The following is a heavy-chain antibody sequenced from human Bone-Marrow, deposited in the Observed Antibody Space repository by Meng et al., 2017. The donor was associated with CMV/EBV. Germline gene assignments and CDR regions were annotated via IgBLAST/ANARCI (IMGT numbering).Heavy chain of an antibody. CDR3: ATNLHCSSTNSYKGGHYYYAMDV. CDR1: GYTFTGYY. D-gene: IGHD2-2*01. J-gene: IGHJ6*02. CDR2: FDPEDGET. V-gene: IGHV1-24*01. Sequence: ASVKVSCKASGYTFTGYYIHWVRQAPGQGLEWMGGFDPEDGETIYAQKFQGRVTMTEDTSTDTANMELSSLRSEDTAVYYCATNLHCSSTNSYKGGHYYYAMDVWGQGTAVTVSS.